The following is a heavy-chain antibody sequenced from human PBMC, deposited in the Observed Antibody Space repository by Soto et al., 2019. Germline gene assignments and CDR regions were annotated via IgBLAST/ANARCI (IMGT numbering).Heavy chain of an antibody. CDR2: ISSSGTTI. J-gene: IGHJ4*02. D-gene: IGHD6-13*01. Sequence: LRLSCVASEFTFSSYEMNWVRQAPGKGLEWVSYISSSGTTIYYTDSVKGRFTISRDNAKKSLYLQMNSLRAEDTAVYYCVRFGGAAAGPGDYWGQGTLVTVGS. CDR3: VRFGGAAAGPGDY. V-gene: IGHV3-48*03. CDR1: EFTFSSYE.